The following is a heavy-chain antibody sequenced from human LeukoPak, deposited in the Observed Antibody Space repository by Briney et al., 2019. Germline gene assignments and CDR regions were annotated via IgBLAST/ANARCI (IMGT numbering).Heavy chain of an antibody. J-gene: IGHJ4*02. V-gene: IGHV1-69*13. CDR1: GGTFISYA. CDR2: IIPIFGTA. CDR3: ARGGADRWSFDY. D-gene: IGHD1-26*01. Sequence: ASVKVSCKASGGTFISYAISWVRQAPGQGLEWMGGIIPIFGTANYAQKFQGRVTITADESTSTAYMELSSLRSEDTAVYYCARGGADRWSFDYWGQGTLVTVSS.